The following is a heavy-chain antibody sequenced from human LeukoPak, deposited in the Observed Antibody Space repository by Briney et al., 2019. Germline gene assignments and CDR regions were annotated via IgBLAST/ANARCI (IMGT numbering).Heavy chain of an antibody. CDR1: GFTFSSYA. CDR3: AKSPYGSGAHWFDP. V-gene: IGHV3-23*01. Sequence: GRSLRLSCAASGFTFSSYAMSWVRQAPEKGLEWVSGVDGSGGSTYYPDSVKGRFTISRDNSKNTLYLQMNSLRAEDTAVYYCAKSPYGSGAHWFDPWGQGTLVTVSS. J-gene: IGHJ5*02. D-gene: IGHD3-10*01. CDR2: VDGSGGST.